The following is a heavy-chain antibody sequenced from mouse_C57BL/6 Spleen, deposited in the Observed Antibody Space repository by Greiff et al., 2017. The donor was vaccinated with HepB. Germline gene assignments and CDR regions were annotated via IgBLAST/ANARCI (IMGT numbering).Heavy chain of an antibody. CDR3: ARDRLGLDH. V-gene: IGHV5-16*01. CDR2: INYDGSST. Sequence: EVMLVESEGGLVQPGSSMKLSCTASGFTFSDYYMAWVRQVPEKGLEWVANINYDGSSTYYLDSLKSRFIISRDNAKNILYLQMSSLKSEDTATYYCARDRLGLDHWGQGTTLTVSS. D-gene: IGHD2-4*01. CDR1: GFTFSDYY. J-gene: IGHJ2*01.